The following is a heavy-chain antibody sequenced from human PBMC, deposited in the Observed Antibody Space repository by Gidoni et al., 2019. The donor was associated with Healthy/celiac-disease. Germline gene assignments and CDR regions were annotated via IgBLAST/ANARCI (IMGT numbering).Heavy chain of an antibody. CDR3: ARTRIMITFGGAEDAFDI. V-gene: IGHV4-4*02. D-gene: IGHD3-16*01. J-gene: IGHJ3*02. Sequence: QVQLQESGPGLVKPSGTLSLTCAVSGGSISSSNWWSWVRQPPGKGLEWIGEIYHSGSTNYNPSLKSRVTISVDKSKNQFSLKLSSVTAADTAVYYCARTRIMITFGGAEDAFDIWGQGTMVTVSS. CDR1: GGSISSSNW. CDR2: IYHSGST.